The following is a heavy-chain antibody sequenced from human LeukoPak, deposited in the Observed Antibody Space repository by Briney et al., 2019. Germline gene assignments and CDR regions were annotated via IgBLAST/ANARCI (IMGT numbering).Heavy chain of an antibody. CDR3: ARNLQQLVRMDV. D-gene: IGHD6-13*01. CDR2: INHSGST. J-gene: IGHJ6*03. V-gene: IGHV4-34*01. Sequence: PSETLSLTCAVYGGSFSGYYWTWIRQPPGKGLEWIGEINHSGSTNYNPSLKSRVTISVDTSKNQFSLKLSSVTAADTAVYYCARNLQQLVRMDVWGKGTTVTVSS. CDR1: GGSFSGYY.